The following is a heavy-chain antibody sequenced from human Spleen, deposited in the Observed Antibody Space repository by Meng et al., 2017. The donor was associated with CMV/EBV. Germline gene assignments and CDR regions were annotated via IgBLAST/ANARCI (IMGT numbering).Heavy chain of an antibody. CDR2: IYYSGST. CDR1: SVSSGSYY. J-gene: IGHJ6*02. CDR3: ARDPREQWPYYYYGMDV. D-gene: IGHD6-19*01. V-gene: IGHV4-61*01. Sequence: SVSSGSYYWSWIRQPPGKGLEWIGYIYYSGSTNYNPSLKSRVTISVDTSKNQFSLKLSSVTAADTAVYYCARDPREQWPYYYYGMDVWGQGTTVTVSS.